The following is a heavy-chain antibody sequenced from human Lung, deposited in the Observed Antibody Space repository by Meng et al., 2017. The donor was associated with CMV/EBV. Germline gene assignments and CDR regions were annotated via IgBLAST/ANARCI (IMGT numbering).Heavy chain of an antibody. CDR1: GGTFSSYT. V-gene: IGHV1-69*02. Sequence: SXXVSXNASGGTFSSYTISWVRQDPGQGLEWLGRIIPILGIANYAQKFQGRVTITADKSTRTAYMVLSSLRSEDTAVYYCASLGRDYYGMDVWGQGTTVTVSS. CDR3: ASLGRDYYGMDV. CDR2: IIPILGIA. J-gene: IGHJ6*02. D-gene: IGHD1-26*01.